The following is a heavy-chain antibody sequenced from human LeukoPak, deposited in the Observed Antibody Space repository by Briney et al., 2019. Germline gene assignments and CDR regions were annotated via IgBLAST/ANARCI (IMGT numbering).Heavy chain of an antibody. V-gene: IGHV3-9*01. J-gene: IGHJ5*02. Sequence: SLRLSCAASGFTFDDYAMHWVRQAPGEGLEWVSGISWNSINIGYADSVKGRFTISRDNAKNSLYLQMNSLRVEDTAFYYCVKDGLLLGSGRGWFDPWGQGTLVTVSS. CDR1: GFTFDDYA. D-gene: IGHD3-10*01. CDR2: ISWNSINI. CDR3: VKDGLLLGSGRGWFDP.